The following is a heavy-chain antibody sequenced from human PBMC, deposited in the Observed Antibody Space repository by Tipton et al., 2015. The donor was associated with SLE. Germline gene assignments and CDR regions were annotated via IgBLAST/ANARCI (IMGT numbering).Heavy chain of an antibody. D-gene: IGHD1-1*01. CDR3: AREENWNERI. CDR2: INRDGSST. Sequence: SLRLSCAASGFTFSSYVMSWVRQAPGKGLVWVSRINRDGSSTSYADSVKGRFTVSRDNAKSTLYLQMNSLRAEDTAVYYCAREENWNERIWGQGTMVTVSS. J-gene: IGHJ3*02. CDR1: GFTFSSYV. V-gene: IGHV3-74*01.